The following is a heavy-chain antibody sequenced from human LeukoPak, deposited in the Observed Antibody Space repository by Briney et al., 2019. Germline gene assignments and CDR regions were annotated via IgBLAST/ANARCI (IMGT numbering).Heavy chain of an antibody. Sequence: MSSETLSLTCAVYGGSFSGYYWSWIRQPPGKGLEWIGEINHSGSTNYNPSLKSRVTISVDTSKNQFSLKLSSVTAADTAVYYCARGRRLFPFDYWGQGTLVTVSS. CDR3: ARGRRLFPFDY. D-gene: IGHD3-22*01. CDR1: GGSFSGYY. J-gene: IGHJ4*02. CDR2: INHSGST. V-gene: IGHV4-34*01.